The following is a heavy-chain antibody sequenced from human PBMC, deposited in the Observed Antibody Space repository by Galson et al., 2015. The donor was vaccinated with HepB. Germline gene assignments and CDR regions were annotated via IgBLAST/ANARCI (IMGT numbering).Heavy chain of an antibody. CDR3: VRFNSGYFVRYRDAFDL. CDR1: GFSLSASGVG. J-gene: IGHJ3*01. D-gene: IGHD5-12*01. Sequence: PALVKPTQTLTLTCTFSGFSLSASGVGVGWIRQPPGKALEWLALIYWDDDKRYSSSLKSRLTITKDTSKNQVVMTMTNMDPVDTATYFCVRFNSGYFVRYRDAFDLWGQGTMVTVSS. CDR2: IYWDDDK. V-gene: IGHV2-5*02.